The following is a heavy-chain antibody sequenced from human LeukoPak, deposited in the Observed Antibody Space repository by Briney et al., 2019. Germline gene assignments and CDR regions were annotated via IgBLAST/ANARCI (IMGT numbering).Heavy chain of an antibody. J-gene: IGHJ4*02. CDR3: ARGRSRSSSGWYFDY. V-gene: IGHV3-53*01. Sequence: GGSLRLSCTASGFSVSGNFMTWVRQAPGRGLEWISFIYAGGTTSYADSVKGRFTLSRNNSKNTIYLQLNSLRVEDTAVYYCARGRSRSSSGWYFDYWGQGTLVTVSS. D-gene: IGHD3-22*01. CDR1: GFSVSGNF. CDR2: IYAGGTT.